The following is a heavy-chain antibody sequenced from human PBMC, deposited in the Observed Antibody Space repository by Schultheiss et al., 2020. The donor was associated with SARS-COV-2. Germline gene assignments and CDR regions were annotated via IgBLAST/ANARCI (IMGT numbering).Heavy chain of an antibody. CDR2: ISSSGSTI. D-gene: IGHD5-18*01. CDR3: ARGYSYGSYYDL. V-gene: IGHV3-48*03. Sequence: GGSLRLSCAASGFTFSSYEMNLVRQAPGKGLEWVSYISSSGSTIYYADSVKGRFTISRDNAKNSLYLQMNSLRAEDTAVYYCARGYSYGSYYDLWGRGTLVTVSS. CDR1: GFTFSSYE. J-gene: IGHJ2*01.